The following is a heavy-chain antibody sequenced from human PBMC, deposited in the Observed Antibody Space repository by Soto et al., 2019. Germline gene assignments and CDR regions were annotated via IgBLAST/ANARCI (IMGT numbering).Heavy chain of an antibody. D-gene: IGHD1-20*01. J-gene: IGHJ6*02. CDR2: IYRGGIT. CDR3: ARDFALALIENGIKYNAIDV. Sequence: SETLSLTCGVSGYSIGSGYYWGWVRQPPGKGLEWIGHIYRGGITYYNPSLKSRATISEDTSKNQFSLKLSSVTAADTAVYYCARDFALALIENGIKYNAIDVFGQVXTVTFYS. CDR1: GYSIGSGYY. V-gene: IGHV4-38-2*02.